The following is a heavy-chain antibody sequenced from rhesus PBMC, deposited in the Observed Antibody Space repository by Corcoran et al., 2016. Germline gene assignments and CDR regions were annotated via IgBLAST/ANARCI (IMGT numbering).Heavy chain of an antibody. CDR1: GGSISSNY. D-gene: IGHD3-16*01. Sequence: QVQLQQWGEGLVKPSETLSLTCAVSGGSISSNYWSWIRQSPGKGLEWIGYISGGSGSTSYNPSLKCRGTISTDTYNNQCSLKLSSVTAADTAVYYCARWYYSGSYYGTYVDYWGQGVLVTVSS. V-gene: IGHV4-147*01. CDR3: ARWYYSGSYYGTYVDY. CDR2: ISGGSGST. J-gene: IGHJ4*01.